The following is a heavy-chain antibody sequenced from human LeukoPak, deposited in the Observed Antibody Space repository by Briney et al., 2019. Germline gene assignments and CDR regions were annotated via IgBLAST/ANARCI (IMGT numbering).Heavy chain of an antibody. Sequence: GGSLRLSCTASGFPFSRNGMHWVRQAPGKGLEWVAFIRYDGTKTFYGDSVRGRFTISRDNSKNTLYLEMNSLRHEDTAVYSCARDFDDVNGNFYYILDFWGQGTLVTVSS. CDR2: IRYDGTKT. J-gene: IGHJ4*02. V-gene: IGHV3-30*02. CDR3: ARDFDDVNGNFYYILDF. D-gene: IGHD2-8*01. CDR1: GFPFSRNG.